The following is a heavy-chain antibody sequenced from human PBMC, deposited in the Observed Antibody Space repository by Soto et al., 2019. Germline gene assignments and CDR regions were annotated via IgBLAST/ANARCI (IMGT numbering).Heavy chain of an antibody. CDR1: GYTFTGYY. CDR3: ARDRGYSSGWDAFDI. J-gene: IGHJ3*02. CDR2: INPNSGGT. V-gene: IGHV1-2*04. D-gene: IGHD6-19*01. Sequence: ASVRVSCKASGYTFTGYYMHWVRQAPGQGLEWMGWINPNSGGTNYAQKFQGWVTMTRDTSISTAYMELSRLRSDDTAVYYCARDRGYSSGWDAFDIWGQGTMVTVSS.